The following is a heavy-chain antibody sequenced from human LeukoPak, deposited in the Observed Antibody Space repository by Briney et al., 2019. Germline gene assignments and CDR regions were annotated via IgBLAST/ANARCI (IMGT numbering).Heavy chain of an antibody. J-gene: IGHJ3*02. CDR3: TTEYYYDSSGYFDAFDI. V-gene: IGHV3-15*01. D-gene: IGHD3-22*01. CDR2: IKSKTDGGTT. Sequence: WIRQPPGKGLEWVGRIKSKTDGGTTDYAAPVKGRFTISRDDSKNTLYLQMNSLKTEDTAVYYCTTEYYYDSSGYFDAFDIWGQGTMVTVSS.